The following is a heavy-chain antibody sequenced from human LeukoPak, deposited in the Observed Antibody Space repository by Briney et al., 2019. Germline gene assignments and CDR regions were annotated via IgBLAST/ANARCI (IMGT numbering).Heavy chain of an antibody. V-gene: IGHV3-21*01. D-gene: IGHD2-8*02. Sequence: GGSLRLSCAGSGFTFSSYAMSWVRQAPGKGLEWVSSISSSSSYIYYADSVKGRFTISRDNAKNSLYLQMNSLRAEDTAVYYCARDLYWGSSGYWGQGTLVTVSS. CDR2: ISSSSSYI. CDR1: GFTFSSYA. CDR3: ARDLYWGSSGY. J-gene: IGHJ4*02.